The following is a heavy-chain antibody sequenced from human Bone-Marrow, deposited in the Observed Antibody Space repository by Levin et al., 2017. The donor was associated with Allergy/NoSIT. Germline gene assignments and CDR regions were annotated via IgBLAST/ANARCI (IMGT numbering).Heavy chain of an antibody. CDR1: GYTFTGYY. CDR2: INPNSGGT. V-gene: IGHV1-2*02. D-gene: IGHD2-2*01. Sequence: GESLKISCKASGYTFTGYYMHWVRQAPGQGLEWMGWINPNSGGTNYAQKFQGRVTMTRDTSISTAYMELSRLRSDDTAVYYCARRCYQNAAMRADAFDIWGQGTMVTVSS. CDR3: ARRCYQNAAMRADAFDI. J-gene: IGHJ3*02.